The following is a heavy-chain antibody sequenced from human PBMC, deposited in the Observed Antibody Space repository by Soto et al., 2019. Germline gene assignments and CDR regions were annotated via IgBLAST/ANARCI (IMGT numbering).Heavy chain of an antibody. CDR2: IKQDGSEK. CDR3: ARDLRDYASEFDY. CDR1: GFTFSRHW. V-gene: IGHV3-7*01. J-gene: IGHJ4*02. D-gene: IGHD4-17*01. Sequence: PGGSLRLSCAASGFTFSRHWMSWVRQAPGKGLEWVANIKQDGSEKYVDSVKGRFTISRDNAKNSLYLQMNSLRAEDTAVYYCARDLRDYASEFDYWGQGTLVTVSS.